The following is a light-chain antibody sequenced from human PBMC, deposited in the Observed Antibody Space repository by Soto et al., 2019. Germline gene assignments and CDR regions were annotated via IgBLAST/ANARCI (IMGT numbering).Light chain of an antibody. Sequence: IVLTQSPGTLPLSPGERATLSCRASQSVSNNYLAWYQQKPGQAPRLLIYGASNRATGIPDRFSGTGSGTDFTLTIRRLEPEDFAVYYCQKYGSSGTFGQGTKVDIK. CDR2: GAS. CDR3: QKYGSSGT. J-gene: IGKJ1*01. V-gene: IGKV3-20*01. CDR1: QSVSNNY.